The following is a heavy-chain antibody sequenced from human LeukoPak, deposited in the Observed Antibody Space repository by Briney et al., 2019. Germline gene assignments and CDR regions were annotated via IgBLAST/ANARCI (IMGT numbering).Heavy chain of an antibody. CDR1: GGTFSSYA. J-gene: IGHJ3*01. CDR2: IGTYNGNP. CDR3: AREDPGGAFDV. Sequence: ASVKVSCKASGGTFSSYAISWVRQAPGQGLEWMGWIGTYNGNPDYTQRLQGRVTMTTDTSTSTAYMELRSLKSDDTAVYYCAREDPGGAFDVWGRGTTVTVSS. V-gene: IGHV1-18*01. D-gene: IGHD3-16*01.